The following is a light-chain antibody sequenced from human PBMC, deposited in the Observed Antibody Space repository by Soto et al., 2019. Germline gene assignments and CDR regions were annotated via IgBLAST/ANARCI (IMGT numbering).Light chain of an antibody. Sequence: EIVMTQSPATLSVSPCERATLSCRASQSVSSNLAWYQQKPGQAPRLLIFDASTRATGIPARFSGSGSGTEFTLTISSLQPDDFATYYCQQYNSYSWTFGQGTKVDIK. J-gene: IGKJ1*01. CDR3: QQYNSYSWT. CDR1: QSVSSN. V-gene: IGKV3-15*01. CDR2: DAS.